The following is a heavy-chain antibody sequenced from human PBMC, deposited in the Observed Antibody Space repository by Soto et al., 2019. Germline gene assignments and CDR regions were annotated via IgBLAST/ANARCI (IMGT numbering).Heavy chain of an antibody. CDR2: IRASGTST. D-gene: IGHD1-26*01. J-gene: IGHJ4*02. V-gene: IGHV3-23*01. Sequence: GGSLRLSCAASGFTFSSYAMAWVRQAPGKGLEWVSTIRASGTSTYYADSVKGRFTISRDNAENSLYLQMNSLRAEDTAVYYCARDYRADWGPGTLVTVSS. CDR3: ARDYRAD. CDR1: GFTFSSYA.